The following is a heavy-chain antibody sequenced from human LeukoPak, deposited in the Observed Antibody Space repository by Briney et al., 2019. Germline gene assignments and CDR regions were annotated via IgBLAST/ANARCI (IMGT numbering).Heavy chain of an antibody. CDR1: GFTFSSYS. J-gene: IGHJ4*02. CDR3: ARDRKATNQYFDY. V-gene: IGHV3-21*01. CDR2: ISSSSSYI. D-gene: IGHD5-12*01. Sequence: GGSLRLSCAASGFTFSSYSMNWVRQAPGKGLEWVSSISSSSSYIYYADSVKGRFTISRDNAKNSLYLQMNSLRAEDTAVYYCARDRKATNQYFDYWGQGTLVTVSS.